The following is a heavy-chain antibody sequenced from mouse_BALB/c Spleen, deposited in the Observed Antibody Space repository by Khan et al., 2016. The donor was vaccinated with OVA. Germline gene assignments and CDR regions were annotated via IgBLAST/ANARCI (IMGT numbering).Heavy chain of an antibody. J-gene: IGHJ1*01. CDR3: ARDYYYGTGYFDV. D-gene: IGHD1-1*01. V-gene: IGHV5-6-5*01. CDR2: ISSGGST. Sequence: EVQLLETGGGLVKPGGSLKLSCAASGFTFSSYAMSWVRQTPEKRLEWVASISSGGSTYYPASVKGRFTISRDNARNILYLQMSSLRSEDTAMYYCARDYYYGTGYFDVWGAGTTVTVSS. CDR1: GFTFSSYA.